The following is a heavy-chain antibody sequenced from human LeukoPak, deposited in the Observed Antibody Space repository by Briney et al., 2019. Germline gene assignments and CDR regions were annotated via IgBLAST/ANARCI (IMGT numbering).Heavy chain of an antibody. V-gene: IGHV4-38-2*01. Sequence: SETLSLTCAVSGYSISSGYYWGWIRQPPGKGLEWIGSIYHSGSTYYNPSLKSRVTISVDTSKNQFSLKLSSATAADTAVYYCARLAAGGFFYCYMDVWGKGTTVTVYS. CDR2: IYHSGST. CDR3: ARLAAGGFFYCYMDV. D-gene: IGHD6-13*01. J-gene: IGHJ6*03. CDR1: GYSISSGYY.